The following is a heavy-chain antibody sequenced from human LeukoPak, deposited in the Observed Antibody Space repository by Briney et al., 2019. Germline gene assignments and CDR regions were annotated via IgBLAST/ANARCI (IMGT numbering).Heavy chain of an antibody. V-gene: IGHV3-66*01. CDR3: ARVTGVGGYSYGYFDY. D-gene: IGHD5-18*01. J-gene: IGHJ4*02. CDR2: IYSGGST. CDR1: GFTVSSNY. Sequence: QPGGSLRLSCAASGFTVSSNYMSWVRQAPGKGLEWVSVIYSGGSTYYADSVKGRFTISRDNSKNTLYLQMNSLRAEDTAVYYCARVTGVGGYSYGYFDYWAREPWSPSPQ.